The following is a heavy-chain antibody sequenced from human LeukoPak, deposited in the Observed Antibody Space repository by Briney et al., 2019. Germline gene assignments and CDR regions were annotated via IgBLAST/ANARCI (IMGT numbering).Heavy chain of an antibody. CDR2: ISAYNGNT. J-gene: IGHJ5*02. V-gene: IGHV1-18*01. CDR3: ARVIYCSSTSCEDRKYNWFDP. Sequence: ASLKVSCKASGYTFTSYGISWVRQAPGQGLEWMGWISAYNGNTNYAQKLQGRVNMTTDASTRTAYMELRSLRSDDTAVYYCARVIYCSSTSCEDRKYNWFDPWGQGTLVTVSS. D-gene: IGHD2-2*01. CDR1: GYTFTSYG.